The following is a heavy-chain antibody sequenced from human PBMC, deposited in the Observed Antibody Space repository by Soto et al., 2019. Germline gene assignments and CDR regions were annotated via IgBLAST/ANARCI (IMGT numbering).Heavy chain of an antibody. J-gene: IGHJ4*02. V-gene: IGHV4-34*01. Sequence: QVQLQQWGAGLLKPSETLSLTCAVYGGSFSGYYWSWIRQPPGKGLEWIGEINHSGSTNYNPSLKSRVTISVDPSKNQFALQLSSVTAADTAVYYCASPLGYCTNGVCHDYWGQGTLVTVSS. CDR2: INHSGST. D-gene: IGHD2-8*01. CDR3: ASPLGYCTNGVCHDY. CDR1: GGSFSGYY.